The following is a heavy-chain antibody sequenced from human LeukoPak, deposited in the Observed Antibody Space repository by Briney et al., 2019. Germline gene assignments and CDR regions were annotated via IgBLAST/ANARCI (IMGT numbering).Heavy chain of an antibody. CDR3: ARGFFSLRYFDWLLPFDY. CDR2: INTNTGNP. Sequence: ASVKVSCKASGYTFSSYAMNWVRQAPGQGLEWMGWINTNTGNPTYAQGFTGRFVFSLDTSVSTAYLQISSLKAEDTAVYYCARGFFSLRYFDWLLPFDYWGQGTLVTVSS. V-gene: IGHV7-4-1*02. CDR1: GYTFSSYA. D-gene: IGHD3-9*01. J-gene: IGHJ4*02.